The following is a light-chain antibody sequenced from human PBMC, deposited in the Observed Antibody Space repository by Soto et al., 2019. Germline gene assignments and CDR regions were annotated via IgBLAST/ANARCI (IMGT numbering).Light chain of an antibody. J-gene: IGKJ5*01. CDR2: RAS. Sequence: DIQMTESPSTLCASGGDRVIITFRARQSIQTWLAWLQQKPGKAPLLLIYRASNLESGVPSRFSGSGSGTEFTLTIGSLQPEDVATYYGQQYKTYPTFGQGTQVDI. CDR1: QSIQTW. V-gene: IGKV1-5*03. CDR3: QQYKTYPT.